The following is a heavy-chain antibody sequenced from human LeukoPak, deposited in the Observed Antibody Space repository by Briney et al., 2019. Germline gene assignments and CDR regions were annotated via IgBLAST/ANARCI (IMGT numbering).Heavy chain of an antibody. V-gene: IGHV3-53*05. D-gene: IGHD3-10*01. CDR3: AKGLYYYGSGSYTPFDY. CDR2: IYSDDTT. CDR1: GFTVSGNY. Sequence: PGGSLRLSCAVSGFTVSGNYMSWIRQGPGKGLEWVSLIYSDDTTLYADSVKGRFTISRDNSKNTLYLQMNSLRAEDTAVYYCAKGLYYYGSGSYTPFDYWGQGTLVTVSS. J-gene: IGHJ4*02.